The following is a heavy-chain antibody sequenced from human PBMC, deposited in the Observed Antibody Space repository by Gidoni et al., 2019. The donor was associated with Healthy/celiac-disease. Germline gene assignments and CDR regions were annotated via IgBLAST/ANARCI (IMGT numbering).Heavy chain of an antibody. Sequence: QLQLQESGPGLVQPSQTLSLTSTVSVGSLSSGCYYWSWISQHPGKGLEWIGYIYYSGSTYYNPSLKSRVTISVDTSKNQFALKLSSVTAADTAVYYCARDPLYGDYPGAFDIWGQGTIVTVSS. D-gene: IGHD4-17*01. CDR2: IYYSGST. V-gene: IGHV4-31*03. J-gene: IGHJ3*02. CDR3: ARDPLYGDYPGAFDI. CDR1: VGSLSSGCYY.